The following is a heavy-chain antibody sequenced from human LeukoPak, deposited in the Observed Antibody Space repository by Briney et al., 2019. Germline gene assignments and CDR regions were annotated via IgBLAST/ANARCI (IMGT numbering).Heavy chain of an antibody. CDR1: GGSFRGYY. J-gene: IGHJ4*02. CDR3: ARLFGYSYGGIDY. D-gene: IGHD5-18*01. V-gene: IGHV4-34*01. Sequence: SETLSLTCAVYGGSFRGYYWSWIRQPPGKGLEWIGEINHSGSTNYNPSLKSRVTISVDTSKSQFSLKLSSVTAADTAVYYCARLFGYSYGGIDYWGQGTLVTVSS. CDR2: INHSGST.